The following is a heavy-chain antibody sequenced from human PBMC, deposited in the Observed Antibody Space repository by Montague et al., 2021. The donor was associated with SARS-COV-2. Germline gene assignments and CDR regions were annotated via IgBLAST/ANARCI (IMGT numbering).Heavy chain of an antibody. CDR3: ANFRRTQLLFGTLYYGMDV. Sequence: SETLSLTCTVSGVSVTDYYWSWIRQPPGKGLEWVGDVLYNKGTNFNPSLKSRVAISVGTSKNQFSLRLTSVTAADTAVYYCANFRRTQLLFGTLYYGMDVWGQGTTATVSS. V-gene: IGHV4-59*08. CDR2: VLYNKGT. J-gene: IGHJ6*02. CDR1: GVSVTDYY. D-gene: IGHD2-2*01.